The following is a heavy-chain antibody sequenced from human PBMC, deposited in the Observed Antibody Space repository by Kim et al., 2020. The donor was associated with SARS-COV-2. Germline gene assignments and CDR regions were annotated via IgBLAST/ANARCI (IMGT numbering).Heavy chain of an antibody. J-gene: IGHJ4*02. V-gene: IGHV3-43*02. D-gene: IGHD3-10*01. CDR2: ISGDGSSK. CDR3: VKAYGEYFDS. Sequence: GGSLRLSCAASGFTFDDHVMHSVRQVPGKGLEWIAFISGDGSSKYYADSVRGRFTISRDNRKKFVFLQMNSLGAEDTALFYCVKAYGEYFDSWGQGALVTVSS. CDR1: GFTFDDHV.